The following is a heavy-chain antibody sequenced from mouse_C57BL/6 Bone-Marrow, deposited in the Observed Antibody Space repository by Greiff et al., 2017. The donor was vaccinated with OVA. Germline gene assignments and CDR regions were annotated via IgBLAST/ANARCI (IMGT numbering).Heavy chain of an antibody. CDR3: ASAVFAY. V-gene: IGHV1-50*01. CDR1: GYTFTSYW. J-gene: IGHJ3*01. CDR2: IDPSDSYT. Sequence: QVQLQQPGAELVKPGASVKLSCKASGYTFTSYWMQWVKQRPGQGLEWIGEIDPSDSYTNYNQKFKGKATLTVDTSSSTAYMQLSSLTSEDSAVYYCASAVFAYWGQETLGTVSA.